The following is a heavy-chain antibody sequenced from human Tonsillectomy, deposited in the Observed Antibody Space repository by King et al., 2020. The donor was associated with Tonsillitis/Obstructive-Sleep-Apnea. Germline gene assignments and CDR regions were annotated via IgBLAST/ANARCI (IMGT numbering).Heavy chain of an antibody. Sequence: VQLVEAGGGLVQPGGSLRLSCAASGFTFISYAMSWVRQAPGKGLEWVSLISGSGGSTYYAESVKGRFTISRDNSKNTRYLQMNSLRAEETAIYYCAKELDYDAPDYWGQGTLVTVSS. V-gene: IGHV3-23*04. CDR3: AKELDYDAPDY. CDR2: ISGSGGST. D-gene: IGHD3-3*01. CDR1: GFTFISYA. J-gene: IGHJ4*02.